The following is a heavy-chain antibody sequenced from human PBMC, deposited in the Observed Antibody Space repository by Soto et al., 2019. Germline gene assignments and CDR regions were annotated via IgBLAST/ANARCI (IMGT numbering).Heavy chain of an antibody. CDR3: ARRYCSSTSCYAGYYYYMDV. CDR2: ISAYNGNT. Sequence: ASVTVSCKASGYTFTSYGISWVRQAPGQGLEWMGWISAYNGNTNYAQKLQGRVTMTTDTSTSTAYMELRSLRSDDTAVYYCARRYCSSTSCYAGYYYYMDVWGKGTTVTVSS. V-gene: IGHV1-18*01. D-gene: IGHD2-2*01. CDR1: GYTFTSYG. J-gene: IGHJ6*03.